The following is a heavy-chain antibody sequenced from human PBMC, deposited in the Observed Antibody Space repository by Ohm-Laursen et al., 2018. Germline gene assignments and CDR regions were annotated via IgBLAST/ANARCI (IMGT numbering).Heavy chain of an antibody. V-gene: IGHV1-69*13. CDR1: GYTFTSYG. Sequence: SVKVPCKASGYTFTSYGISWVRQAPGQGLEWMGGIIPIFGTANYAQKFQGRVTITADESTSTAYMELSSLRSEDTAVYYRARGMGYFDYWGQGTLVTVSS. D-gene: IGHD6-13*01. J-gene: IGHJ4*02. CDR2: IIPIFGTA. CDR3: ARGMGYFDY.